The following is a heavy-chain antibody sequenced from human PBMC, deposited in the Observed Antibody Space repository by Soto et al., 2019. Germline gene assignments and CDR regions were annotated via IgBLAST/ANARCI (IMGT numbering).Heavy chain of an antibody. CDR2: INDSGST. Sequence: SETLSLTCAVYGGSFSDYSWTWIRQPPGKGLEWIGEINDSGSTNYTPSLERRVTISRDTSKNRFSLKLSSVTAADTAVYYCARAGDRYSYGQFDYWGQGTLVTVSS. CDR3: ARAGDRYSYGQFDY. CDR1: GGSFSDYS. J-gene: IGHJ4*02. V-gene: IGHV4-34*01. D-gene: IGHD5-18*01.